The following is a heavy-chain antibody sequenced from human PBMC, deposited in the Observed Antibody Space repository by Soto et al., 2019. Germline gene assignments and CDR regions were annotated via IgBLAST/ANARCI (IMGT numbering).Heavy chain of an antibody. D-gene: IGHD3-10*01. V-gene: IGHV3-53*04. CDR1: GFTVSSNY. CDR2: IYSGGST. Sequence: EVQLVESGGGLVQPGGSLRLSCAASGFTVSSNYMSWVRQAPGKGLEWVSVIYSGGSTYYADSVKGRFTISRHNSKNTLDLQMSSLRAEDTAVYYCARAVGGFGEVGVRYYYYYYRDVWGKGTTVTVSS. J-gene: IGHJ6*03. CDR3: ARAVGGFGEVGVRYYYYYYRDV.